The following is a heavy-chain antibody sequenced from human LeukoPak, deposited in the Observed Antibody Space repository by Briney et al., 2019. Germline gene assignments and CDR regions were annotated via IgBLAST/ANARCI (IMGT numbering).Heavy chain of an antibody. CDR1: GFTLSSFA. D-gene: IGHD1-26*01. V-gene: IGHV3-30-3*02. CDR3: ATEGRGLYYYGMDV. CDR2: TSSDGSSK. J-gene: IGHJ6*02. Sequence: GGSLRLSCATSGFTLSSFAMHWGRQAPGKGLEWVAVTSSDGSSKYYADSVKGRFTLSRDNSKNTLSLQMNSLRGEDTAVYYCATEGRGLYYYGMDVWGQGTTVTVSS.